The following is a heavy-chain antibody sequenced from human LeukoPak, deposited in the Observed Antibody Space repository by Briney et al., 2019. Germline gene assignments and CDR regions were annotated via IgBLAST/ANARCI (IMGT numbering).Heavy chain of an antibody. V-gene: IGHV1-46*01. CDR1: GYSFTSNY. CDR3: ARDQEGFDY. CDR2: IYPRDGST. J-gene: IGHJ4*02. Sequence: EASVKVSCKVSGYSFTSNYIHWVRRAPGQGLEWMGMIYPRDGSTSYAQRFQDRVTVTRDTSTSTVHMELSGLRSEDTAVYYCARDQEGFDYWGQGTLVTVSS.